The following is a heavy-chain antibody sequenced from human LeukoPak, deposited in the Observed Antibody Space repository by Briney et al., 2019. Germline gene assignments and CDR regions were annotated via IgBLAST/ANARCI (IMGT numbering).Heavy chain of an antibody. CDR1: GFTFSSYE. D-gene: IGHD2-2*01. CDR3: ARGYCSSTSCYRRGAFDI. V-gene: IGHV3-48*03. J-gene: IGHJ3*02. CDR2: ISSSGSTI. Sequence: GGSLGLSCAASGFTFSSYEMNWVRQAPGKGLEWVSYISSSGSTIYYADSVKGRFTISRDNAKNSLYLQMNSLRAEDTAVYYCARGYCSSTSCYRRGAFDIWGQGTMVTVSS.